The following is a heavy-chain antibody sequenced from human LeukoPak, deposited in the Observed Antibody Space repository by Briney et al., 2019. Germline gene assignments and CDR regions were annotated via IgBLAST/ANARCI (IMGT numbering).Heavy chain of an antibody. J-gene: IGHJ3*01. Sequence: GGSLRLSCTASGFTFSDNVMHWVRQTPAKGLEWVAVISDSGVNQYYADSVKGRFTISRDNSKNTLYLQMNSLRPEDTAVYYCASDGLYGSGSYYGGWGQGTMVTVSS. CDR2: ISDSGVNQ. CDR1: GFTFSDNV. D-gene: IGHD3-10*01. CDR3: ASDGLYGSGSYYGG. V-gene: IGHV3-30-3*01.